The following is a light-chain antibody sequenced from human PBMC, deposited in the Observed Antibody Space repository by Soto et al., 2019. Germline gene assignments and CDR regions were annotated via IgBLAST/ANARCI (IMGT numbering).Light chain of an antibody. J-gene: IGKJ4*01. CDR3: QKYNSALLT. CDR1: QGISNH. Sequence: DIQLTQSPSSLSASVGDRVTITCRASQGISNHLAWYQQKPGKIPKLLIYATSTLQSGVPSRFSGGGSGTDFTLTISSLQPEDVATYFCQKYNSALLTFGGGTKVVIK. V-gene: IGKV1-27*01. CDR2: ATS.